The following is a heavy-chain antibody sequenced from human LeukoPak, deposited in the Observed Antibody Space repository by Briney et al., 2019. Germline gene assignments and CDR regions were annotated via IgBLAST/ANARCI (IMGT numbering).Heavy chain of an antibody. Sequence: SETLSLTCTVSGGSISSNNYYWGWIRQPPGKGLEWIGSIYYSGSTYNNPSLKSRVIISVDTSKNQFSLKLSSVTAADTAVYYCASGSGSAPPFDPWGQGTLVTVSS. J-gene: IGHJ5*02. CDR2: IYYSGST. D-gene: IGHD3-10*01. V-gene: IGHV4-39*01. CDR3: ASGSGSAPPFDP. CDR1: GGSISSNNYY.